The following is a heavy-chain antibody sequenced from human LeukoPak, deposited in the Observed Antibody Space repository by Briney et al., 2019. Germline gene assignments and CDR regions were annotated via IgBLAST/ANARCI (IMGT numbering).Heavy chain of an antibody. CDR1: GGSFSGYY. J-gene: IGHJ4*02. CDR3: ARALVQWLANMPFDY. CDR2: INHSGST. V-gene: IGHV4-34*01. D-gene: IGHD6-19*01. Sequence: SETLSLTCAAYGGSFSGYYWSWIRQPPGKGLEWIGEINHSGSTNYNPSLKSRVTISVDTSKNQFSLKLSSVTAADTAVYYCARALVQWLANMPFDYWGQGTLVTVSS.